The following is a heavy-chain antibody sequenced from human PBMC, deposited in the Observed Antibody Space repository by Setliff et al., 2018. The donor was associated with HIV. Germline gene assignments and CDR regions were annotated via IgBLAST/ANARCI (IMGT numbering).Heavy chain of an antibody. CDR3: ARVVVRGVTFIAEYFQH. D-gene: IGHD3-10*01. J-gene: IGHJ1*01. Sequence: ASVKVSCKASGYSFTDYYMHWVRQAPGQGLEWMGWINPNSGGTTYAQKFQGRVTMTTDTSTSTAYMELRSLRSDDTAVYYCARVVVRGVTFIAEYFQHWGQGTLVTVSS. CDR2: INPNSGGT. V-gene: IGHV1-2*02. CDR1: GYSFTDYY.